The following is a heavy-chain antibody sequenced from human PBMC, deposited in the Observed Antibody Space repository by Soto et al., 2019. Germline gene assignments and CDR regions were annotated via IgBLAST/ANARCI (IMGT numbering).Heavy chain of an antibody. CDR1: GFTFSSYW. D-gene: IGHD3-22*01. CDR2: IKQDGSEK. Sequence: GGSLRLSCAASGFTFSSYWMSWVRQAPGKGLEWVANIKQDGSEKYYVDSVKGRFTISRDNAKNSLYLQMNSLRAEDTAVYYCARDFPLYDSSGYYYVIFDYWGQGTLVTVSS. V-gene: IGHV3-7*03. J-gene: IGHJ4*02. CDR3: ARDFPLYDSSGYYYVIFDY.